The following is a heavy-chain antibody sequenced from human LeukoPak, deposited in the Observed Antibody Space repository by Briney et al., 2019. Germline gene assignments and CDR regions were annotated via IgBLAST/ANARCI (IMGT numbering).Heavy chain of an antibody. D-gene: IGHD3-10*01. V-gene: IGHV1-8*03. CDR1: GGTFSSYA. J-gene: IGHJ6*03. CDR3: ARGRRGSGSYYNLRYYYYYYMDV. Sequence: GASVKVSCKASGGTFSSYAINWVRQATGQGLEWMGWMNPNSGNTGYAQKFQGRVTITRNTSISTAYVELSSLRSEDTAVYYCARGRRGSGSYYNLRYYYYYYMDVWGKGTTVTVSS. CDR2: MNPNSGNT.